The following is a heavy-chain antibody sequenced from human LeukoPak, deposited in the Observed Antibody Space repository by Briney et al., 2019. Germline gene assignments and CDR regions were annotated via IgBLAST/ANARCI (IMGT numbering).Heavy chain of an antibody. CDR3: ARDRGVHGYKGTSYWYFDL. CDR1: GGSISSYY. J-gene: IGHJ2*01. D-gene: IGHD5-24*01. Sequence: KPSETLSLTCTVSGGSISSYYWSWIRQPPGKGLEWIGYIYYSGSTNYNPSLKSRVTISVDTSKNQFSLKLSSVTAADTAVYYCARDRGVHGYKGTSYWYFDLWGRGTLVTVSS. V-gene: IGHV4-59*01. CDR2: IYYSGST.